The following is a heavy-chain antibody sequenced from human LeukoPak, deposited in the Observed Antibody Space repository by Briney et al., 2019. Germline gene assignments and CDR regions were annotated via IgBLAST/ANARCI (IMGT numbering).Heavy chain of an antibody. J-gene: IGHJ4*02. CDR3: ARSGYSGYEFDH. D-gene: IGHD5-12*01. V-gene: IGHV3-48*02. CDR2: ISSSSSIT. Sequence: PGGSLRLSCAVSGFTFSTYRMNWVRQAPGMGLEWVSYISSSSSITHYADSVKGGFTISRDNAKNSLFLQMDSLRDEDTAVYYCARSGYSGYEFDHWGQGTRVTVSS. CDR1: GFTFSTYR.